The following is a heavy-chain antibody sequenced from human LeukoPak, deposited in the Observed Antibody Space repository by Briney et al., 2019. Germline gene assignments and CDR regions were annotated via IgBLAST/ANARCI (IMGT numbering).Heavy chain of an antibody. Sequence: ASVKVSCKASGYTFTSYGISWVRQAPGQGLEWMGWISAYNGNTNYAQKLQGRVTMTTDTSTSTAYMELRSLRSDDTAVYYCARDPAVWGFLEWLLPPDPWGQGTLVTVSS. J-gene: IGHJ5*02. CDR1: GYTFTSYG. V-gene: IGHV1-18*01. D-gene: IGHD3-3*01. CDR2: ISAYNGNT. CDR3: ARDPAVWGFLEWLLPPDP.